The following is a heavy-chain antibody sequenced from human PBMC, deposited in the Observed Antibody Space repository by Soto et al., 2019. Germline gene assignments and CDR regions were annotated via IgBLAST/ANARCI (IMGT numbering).Heavy chain of an antibody. D-gene: IGHD3-16*02. Sequence: GGSLRLSCAASGFTFSSYAMHWVRQAPGKGLEWVAVISYDGSNKYYADSVKGRFTISRDNSKNTLYLQMNSLRAEDTAVYYCARGGIMITFGGVIVIPNLDYWGQGTLVTVSS. CDR1: GFTFSSYA. CDR3: ARGGIMITFGGVIVIPNLDY. CDR2: ISYDGSNK. V-gene: IGHV3-30-3*01. J-gene: IGHJ4*02.